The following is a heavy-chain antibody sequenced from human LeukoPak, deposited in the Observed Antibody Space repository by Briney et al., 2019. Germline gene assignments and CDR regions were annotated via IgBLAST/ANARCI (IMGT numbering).Heavy chain of an antibody. V-gene: IGHV3-21*06. D-gene: IGHD3-10*01. Sequence: PGGSLRLSCEASGFTFSNYGMNWVRQASGKGLEWVSFTDTSGNYIYYGDSVKGRFTISRDNARNLLFLQMNGLRAEDTAVYYCARGRSITLLRGVAMSDGFDIWGQGAMVAVSS. CDR1: GFTFSNYG. CDR2: TDTSGNYI. J-gene: IGHJ3*02. CDR3: ARGRSITLLRGVAMSDGFDI.